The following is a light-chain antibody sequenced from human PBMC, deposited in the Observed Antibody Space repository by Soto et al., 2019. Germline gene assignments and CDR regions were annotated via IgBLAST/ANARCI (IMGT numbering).Light chain of an antibody. CDR1: QSISSW. CDR3: QQLDNYPIT. V-gene: IGKV1-5*03. J-gene: IGKJ5*01. CDR2: KAS. Sequence: DIQMTQSPSTLSASVGDRVTITCRASQSISSWLAWYQQKPGKAPKLLIYKASSLESGVPSRFSGSGSGTEFTLTITSLQPEDFATYYCQQLDNYPITFGQGTRLEI.